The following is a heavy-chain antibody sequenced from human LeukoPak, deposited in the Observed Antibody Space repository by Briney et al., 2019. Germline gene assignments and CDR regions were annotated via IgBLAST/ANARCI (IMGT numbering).Heavy chain of an antibody. CDR2: IYYSGNT. D-gene: IGHD2-2*01. V-gene: IGHV4-39*06. CDR3: GRDQLYCSSSSCRSLGWFDP. Sequence: PSETLSLTCSVSGGSISSSAYYWGWIRQPPGQGLEWIGSIYYSGNTYYNPFLKSPVTISINPYKNMFVQRMNSFTAANPAIYYCGRDQLYCSSSSCRSLGWFDPWGQGTLVTVSS. CDR1: GGSISSSAYY. J-gene: IGHJ5*02.